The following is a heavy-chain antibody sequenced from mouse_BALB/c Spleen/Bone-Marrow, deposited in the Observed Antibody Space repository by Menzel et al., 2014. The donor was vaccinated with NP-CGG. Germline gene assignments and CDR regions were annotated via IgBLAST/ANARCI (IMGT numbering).Heavy chain of an antibody. CDR3: ARGSGTYFDV. D-gene: IGHD4-1*01. CDR1: GYSITSGYY. J-gene: IGHJ1*01. V-gene: IGHV3-6*02. CDR2: VTYDGSN. Sequence: ESGPGLVKPSQSLSLTCSVTGYSITSGYYCNWIRQFPGSTLEWMGYVTYDGSNNYNPSLKNRSSITRDTSKNQFFLKLNSVTTEDTATYYCARGSGTYFDVWGAGTTVTVSS.